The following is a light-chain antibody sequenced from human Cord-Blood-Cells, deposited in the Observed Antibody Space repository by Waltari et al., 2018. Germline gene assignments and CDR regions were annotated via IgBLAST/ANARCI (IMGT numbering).Light chain of an antibody. CDR1: KLGDKY. J-gene: IGLJ2*01. CDR3: QACDSSTVV. Sequence: SYELTQPPSVSVSPGQTASITCSGDKLGDKYACWYQQQPGQSPVLVIYQDSKRPSGIPVRFSGSNSGNTATLTISGTQAMDEADYYCQACDSSTVVFGGGTKLTVL. CDR2: QDS. V-gene: IGLV3-1*01.